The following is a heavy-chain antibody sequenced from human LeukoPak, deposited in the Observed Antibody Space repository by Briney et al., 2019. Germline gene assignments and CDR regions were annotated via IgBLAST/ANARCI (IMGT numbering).Heavy chain of an antibody. V-gene: IGHV6-1*01. Sequence: SQTLSLTCAISGDSVSSNSAAWNWIRQSPSRGLEWLGRTYYRSKWYNDYAVSVKSRITINPDTSKNQFSLQLNSVTPEDTAVYYCARGFLLHAAAGENFDYWGQGTLVTVSS. CDR1: GDSVSSNSAA. J-gene: IGHJ4*02. CDR3: ARGFLLHAAAGENFDY. D-gene: IGHD6-13*01. CDR2: TYYRSKWYN.